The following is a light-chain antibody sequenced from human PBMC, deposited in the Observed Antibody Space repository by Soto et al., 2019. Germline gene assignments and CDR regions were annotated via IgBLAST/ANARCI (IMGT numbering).Light chain of an antibody. Sequence: DIVLTQFPDSLTLSLGETATMKCKSSQSLLYRSTNNNYLAWYQQKPGQSPKVIMYWASTRASGVPDRFSGSGSGTDFTLTIRNLQPEDVAVYYCHQYYTPQITFGGGTKV. J-gene: IGKJ4*01. CDR2: WAS. CDR3: HQYYTPQIT. CDR1: QSLLYRSTNNNY. V-gene: IGKV4-1*01.